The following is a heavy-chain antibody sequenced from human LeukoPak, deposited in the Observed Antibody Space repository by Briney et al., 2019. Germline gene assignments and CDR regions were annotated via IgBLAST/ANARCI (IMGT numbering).Heavy chain of an antibody. J-gene: IGHJ4*02. CDR1: GGSISSGDYY. Sequence: SETLSLTCTVSGGSISSGDYYWSWIRQPPGKGLEWIGYIYYSGSTYYNPSLKSRVTISVDTSKNQFSLKLSSVTAADTAVYYWARAFVWPFGELEGIDYWGQGTLVTVSS. V-gene: IGHV4-30-4*01. CDR2: IYYSGST. D-gene: IGHD3-10*01. CDR3: ARAFVWPFGELEGIDY.